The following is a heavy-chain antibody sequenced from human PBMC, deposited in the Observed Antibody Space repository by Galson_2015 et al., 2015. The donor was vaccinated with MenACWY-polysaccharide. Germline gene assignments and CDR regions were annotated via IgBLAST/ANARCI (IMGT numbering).Heavy chain of an antibody. J-gene: IGHJ4*02. CDR1: GFTFSSYW. Sequence: SLRLSCAASGFTFSSYWMHWVRQAPGKGLVWVSRTNSDGRSTSYADSVTGRFTISRDNAKNTMYPQMNSLRAEDTAVYYCGRAPTKGEFPFSGWYIDYWGQGSLVTVSS. D-gene: IGHD3-16*01. CDR2: TNSDGRST. CDR3: GRAPTKGEFPFSGWYIDY. V-gene: IGHV3-74*01.